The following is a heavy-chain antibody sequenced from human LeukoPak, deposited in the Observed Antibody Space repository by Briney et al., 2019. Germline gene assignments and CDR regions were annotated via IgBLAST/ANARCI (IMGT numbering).Heavy chain of an antibody. CDR3: ARDLGYDSSGYYYGGVY. J-gene: IGHJ4*02. D-gene: IGHD3-22*01. CDR2: ISAYNRNT. V-gene: IGHV1-18*01. CDR1: GYTFTSYG. Sequence: GASVKVSCKASGYTFTSYGISWVRQAPGQGLEWMGWISAYNRNTNYAQKLQGRVTMTTDTSTSTAYMELRSLRSDDTAVYYCARDLGYDSSGYYYGGVYWGQGTLVTVSS.